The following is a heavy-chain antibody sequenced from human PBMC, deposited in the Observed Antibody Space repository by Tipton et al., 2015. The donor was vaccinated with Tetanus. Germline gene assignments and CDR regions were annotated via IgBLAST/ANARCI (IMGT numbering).Heavy chain of an antibody. D-gene: IGHD3-3*01. V-gene: IGHV4-59*01. CDR3: ARTSGYLYSSY. Sequence: TLSLTCSVSGGSISTYHWNWIRQFPGKGLEWIGYIDYFGTTKYNPSLKSRVAMSVDTSKNQLSLKLSSVTSADTAVYYCARTSGYLYSSYWGQGTLVTVSS. CDR2: IDYFGTT. J-gene: IGHJ1*01. CDR1: GGSISTYH.